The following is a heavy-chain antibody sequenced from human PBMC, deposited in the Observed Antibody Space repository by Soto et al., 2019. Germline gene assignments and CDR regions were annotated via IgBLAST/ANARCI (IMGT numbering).Heavy chain of an antibody. V-gene: IGHV1-69*01. CDR2: IIPIFGTA. CDR3: AILGKYYDSSGFGFDY. CDR1: GGTFSSYA. J-gene: IGHJ4*02. Sequence: QVQLVQSGAAVKKPGSSVKVSCKASGGTFSSYAISWVRQAPGHGLEWMGGIIPIFGTANYAQKFQGRVTITADESGSTAYMELSSLRSEDTAVYYCAILGKYYDSSGFGFDYWGQGTLVTVSS. D-gene: IGHD3-22*01.